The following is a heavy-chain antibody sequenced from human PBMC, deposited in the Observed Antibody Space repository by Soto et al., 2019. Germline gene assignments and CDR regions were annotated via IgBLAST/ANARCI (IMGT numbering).Heavy chain of an antibody. CDR1: GFTFDDYA. V-gene: IGHV3-9*01. Sequence: GGSLRLSCAASGFTFDDYAMHWVRQAPGKGLEWVSGISWNSGSIGYADSVKGRFTISRDNAKNSLYLQMNSLRAEDTALYYCAKGRRKYDILTDSGAFDIWGQGTMVTVSS. CDR2: ISWNSGSI. D-gene: IGHD3-9*01. CDR3: AKGRRKYDILTDSGAFDI. J-gene: IGHJ3*02.